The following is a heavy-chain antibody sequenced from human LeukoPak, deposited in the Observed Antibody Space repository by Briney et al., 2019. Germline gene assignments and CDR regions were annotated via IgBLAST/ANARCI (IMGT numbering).Heavy chain of an antibody. CDR2: INPNSGGT. Sequence: ASVKVSCKASDYSFVNYDINWVRQAPGQGLEWMGWINPNSGGTNYAQKFQGRVTMTRDTSISTAYMELSRLRSDDTAVYYCARDDRVRAYNWFDPWGQGTLVTVSS. D-gene: IGHD3-10*01. V-gene: IGHV1-2*02. CDR3: ARDDRVRAYNWFDP. CDR1: DYSFVNYD. J-gene: IGHJ5*02.